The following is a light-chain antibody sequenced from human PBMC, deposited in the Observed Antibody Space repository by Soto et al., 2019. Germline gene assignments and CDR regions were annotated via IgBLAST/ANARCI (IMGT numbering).Light chain of an antibody. Sequence: EIVLTQSPGTLSLSPGERATLSCRASQSVSSNYLAWYQRKPGQAPRLLIYAASSRATGIPDRFSGSGSGTDFTLTISRLEAEDCAVYYCLQYGRSRYTFGRGTKLEIK. CDR1: QSVSSNY. J-gene: IGKJ2*01. V-gene: IGKV3-20*01. CDR2: AAS. CDR3: LQYGRSRYT.